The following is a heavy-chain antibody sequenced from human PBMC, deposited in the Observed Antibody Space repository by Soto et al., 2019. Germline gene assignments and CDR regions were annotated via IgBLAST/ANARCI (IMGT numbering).Heavy chain of an antibody. V-gene: IGHV4-59*01. CDR1: GGSIRGYY. J-gene: IGHJ6*02. Sequence: SETLSLTCTVSGGSIRGYYWRWIRQPPGKGLEWIGNVYYSGGANYNPSLKSRVTISVDTSKNQFSLKLSSVTAADTAVYYCARAMLRVNSGSYYYYYYGMDVWGQGTTVTVSS. D-gene: IGHD1-26*01. CDR3: ARAMLRVNSGSYYYYYYGMDV. CDR2: VYYSGGA.